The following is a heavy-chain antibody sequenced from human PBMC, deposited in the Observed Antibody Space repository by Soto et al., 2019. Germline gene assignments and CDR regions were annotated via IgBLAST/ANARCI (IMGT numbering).Heavy chain of an antibody. J-gene: IGHJ5*02. CDR1: GGSISSYY. D-gene: IGHD3-10*01. Sequence: LTCTVSGGSISSYYWSWIRQPPGKGLEWFGSISYSGSTNYNPSLKSRVTISVDTSKNQFSLKLSSVTAAATAVFYCARDSVAMVRGVIRRNWFDPVGQGTLVTVSS. CDR3: ARDSVAMVRGVIRRNWFDP. V-gene: IGHV4-59*01. CDR2: ISYSGST.